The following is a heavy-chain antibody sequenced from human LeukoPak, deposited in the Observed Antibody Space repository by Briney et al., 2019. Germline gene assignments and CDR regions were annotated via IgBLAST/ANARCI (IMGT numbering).Heavy chain of an antibody. V-gene: IGHV4-39*01. CDR2: IYYSGST. Sequence: SETLSLTCTVSGGSISSSSYYWGWIRQPPGKGLEWIGSIYYSGSTYYNPSLKSRVTISVDTSKNQFSLKLSSVTAADTAVYYCARGTMTTVTYYFDYWGQGTLVTVSS. D-gene: IGHD4-17*01. CDR3: ARGTMTTVTYYFDY. CDR1: GGSISSSSYY. J-gene: IGHJ4*02.